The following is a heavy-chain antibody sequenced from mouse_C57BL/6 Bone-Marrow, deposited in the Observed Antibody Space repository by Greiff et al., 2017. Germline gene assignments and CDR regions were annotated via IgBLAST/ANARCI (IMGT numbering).Heavy chain of an antibody. V-gene: IGHV5-2*03. J-gene: IGHJ2*01. CDR3: ARHEGLRRLYYFDY. Sequence: EVKLEESGGGLVQPGESLKLSCESNEYEFPSHDMSWVRKTPEKRLELVAAINSDGGSTYYPDTMERRFIISRDNTKKTLYLQMSSLRSEDTALYYCARHEGLRRLYYFDYWGQGTTLTVSS. CDR1: EYEFPSHD. CDR2: INSDGGST. D-gene: IGHD2-4*01.